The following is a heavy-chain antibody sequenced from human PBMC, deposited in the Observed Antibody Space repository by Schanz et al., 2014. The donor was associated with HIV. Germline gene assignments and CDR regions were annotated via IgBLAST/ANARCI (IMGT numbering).Heavy chain of an antibody. CDR2: IWYDGSNK. CDR3: ARGDGGYWYYFDF. V-gene: IGHV3-33*01. J-gene: IGHJ4*02. D-gene: IGHD5-12*01. Sequence: QVQLVESGGGVVQPGRSLRLSCAASGITLSGYGMHWVRQAPGKGLEWVAVIWYDGSNKYYTDSVKGRFTISRDNSKNTLYLQMNSLRAEDTAVYYCARGDGGYWYYFDFWGQGTLVSVSS. CDR1: GITLSGYG.